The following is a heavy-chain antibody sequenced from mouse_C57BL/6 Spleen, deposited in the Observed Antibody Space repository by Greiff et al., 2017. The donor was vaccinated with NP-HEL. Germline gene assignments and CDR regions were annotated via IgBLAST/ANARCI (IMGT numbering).Heavy chain of an antibody. J-gene: IGHJ4*01. CDR3: ASPHYYGSSSYAMDY. Sequence: VQLQQPGAELVRPGTSVKLSCKASGYTFTSYWMHWVKQRPGQGLEWIGVIDPSDSYTNYNQKFKGKATLTVDTSSSTAYMQLSSLTSEDSAVYYCASPHYYGSSSYAMDYWGQGTSVTVSS. CDR2: IDPSDSYT. D-gene: IGHD1-1*01. V-gene: IGHV1-59*01. CDR1: GYTFTSYW.